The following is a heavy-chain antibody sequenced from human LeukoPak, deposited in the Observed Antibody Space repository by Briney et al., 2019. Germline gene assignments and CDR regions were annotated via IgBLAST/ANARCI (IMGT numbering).Heavy chain of an antibody. CDR3: ARISAAAADS. CDR1: GDSVSSNSAT. CDR2: TYYRSTWNN. V-gene: IGHV6-1*01. Sequence: SQTLSLTCAISGDSVSSNSATWNWIRQSPSRGLEWLGRTYYRSTWNNDYATSVKSRITITPDTSKNLFSLQLNSVTPEDTAVYYRARISAAAADSWGQGTLVTVSS. J-gene: IGHJ4*02. D-gene: IGHD6-13*01.